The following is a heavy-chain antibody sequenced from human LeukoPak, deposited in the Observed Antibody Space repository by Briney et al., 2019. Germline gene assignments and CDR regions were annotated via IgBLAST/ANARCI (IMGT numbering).Heavy chain of an antibody. V-gene: IGHV1-69*05. D-gene: IGHD3/OR15-3a*01. CDR3: ASGSSVDLWKNQYYFDY. CDR1: GGTFSSYA. CDR2: IIPIFGTA. J-gene: IGHJ4*02. Sequence: GASXXVSCKASGGTFSSYAISWVRQAPGQGLEWMGGIIPIFGTANYVQKFQGRVTITTDESTSTAYMELSSLRSEDTAVYYCASGSSVDLWKNQYYFDYWGQGTLVTVSS.